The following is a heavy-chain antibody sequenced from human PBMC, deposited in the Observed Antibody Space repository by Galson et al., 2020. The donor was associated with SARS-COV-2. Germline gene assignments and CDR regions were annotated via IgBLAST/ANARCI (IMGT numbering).Heavy chain of an antibody. J-gene: IGHJ6*02. Sequence: KSGGSLSLSCAASGFPFSTYSMNWVRRAPGKGLEWVSSISTSSSYTYYADSVKGRFSISRDNPRNSLYLQMNSLRAEDTAVYYCARDEGIRGYNYGRLYYGMDVWGQGTTVTVSS. CDR2: ISTSSSYT. CDR3: ARDEGIRGYNYGRLYYGMDV. D-gene: IGHD5-18*01. V-gene: IGHV3-21*01. CDR1: GFPFSTYS.